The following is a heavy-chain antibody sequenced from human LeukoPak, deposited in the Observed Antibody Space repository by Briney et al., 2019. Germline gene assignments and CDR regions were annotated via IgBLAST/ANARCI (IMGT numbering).Heavy chain of an antibody. V-gene: IGHV4-59*01. Sequence: PSETLSLTCALSGGSLTRDYWSWLRQPPGKRLEWLGFISHSWSSNYNPSLKSRVTMSVDTSKTQFSLRLSSVTAADTAIYYCARVRGAVDALGWFDPWGQGTLVTVSS. J-gene: IGHJ5*02. CDR2: ISHSWSS. CDR1: GGSLTRDY. D-gene: IGHD1-26*01. CDR3: ARVRGAVDALGWFDP.